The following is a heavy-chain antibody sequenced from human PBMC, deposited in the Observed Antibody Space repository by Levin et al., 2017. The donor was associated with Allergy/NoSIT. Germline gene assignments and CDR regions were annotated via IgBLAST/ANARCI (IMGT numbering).Heavy chain of an antibody. V-gene: IGHV4-39*07. Sequence: PSETLSLTCSVSGGSIRNNNYYWGWIRQPPGTGLEWIANIDYIGTTYYNPSLKSRLTISVDTSKNEFSLRLKSVTAADTAVYSCVRLFDSGSSFGYAFDIWGQGTMVTVSS. CDR3: VRLFDSGSSFGYAFDI. CDR2: IDYIGTT. D-gene: IGHD1-26*01. CDR1: GGSIRNNNYY. J-gene: IGHJ3*02.